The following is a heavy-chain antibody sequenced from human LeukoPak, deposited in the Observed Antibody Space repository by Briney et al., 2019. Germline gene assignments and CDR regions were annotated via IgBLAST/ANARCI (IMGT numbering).Heavy chain of an antibody. Sequence: GGSLRLSCTASGFTFRSHSMIWVRQAPGKGREGISYISGSSGTIYYADSVKGRFIISRDNDKNSLYLQMNSLRAEDTAVYYCARGNRSYYDSSGYYLDYWGQGTLVTVSS. J-gene: IGHJ4*02. CDR2: ISGSSGTI. D-gene: IGHD3-22*01. CDR1: GFTFRSHS. CDR3: ARGNRSYYDSSGYYLDY. V-gene: IGHV3-48*01.